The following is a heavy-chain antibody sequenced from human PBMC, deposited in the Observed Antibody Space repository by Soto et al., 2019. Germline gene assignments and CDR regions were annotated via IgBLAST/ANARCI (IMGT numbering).Heavy chain of an antibody. CDR1: GFTYSSYG. Sequence: QVQLVESGGGVVQPGRSLRLSCAASGFTYSSYGMHWVRQAPGKGLEWVAIISYDGSNKYYADSVKDRFTISRDNSKNTLSLQMNSLRAEDTAMYYCAKGQWLQSPLDYWGQGTLVTVSS. D-gene: IGHD5-12*01. CDR2: ISYDGSNK. J-gene: IGHJ4*02. CDR3: AKGQWLQSPLDY. V-gene: IGHV3-30*18.